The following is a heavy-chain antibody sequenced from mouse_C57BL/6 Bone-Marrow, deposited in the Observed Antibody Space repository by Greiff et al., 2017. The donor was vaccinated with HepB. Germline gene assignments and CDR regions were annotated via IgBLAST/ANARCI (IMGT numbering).Heavy chain of an antibody. CDR3: ARGGVQAYFDV. CDR1: GFTFSSYA. V-gene: IGHV5-4*03. Sequence: DVMLVESGGGLVKPGGSLKLSCAASGFTFSSYAMSWVRQTPEKRLEWVATISDGGSYTYYPDNVKGRFTISRDNAKNKLYLQMSHLKSEDTAMYYCARGGVQAYFDVWGTGTTVTVSS. D-gene: IGHD2-14*01. CDR2: ISDGGSYT. J-gene: IGHJ1*03.